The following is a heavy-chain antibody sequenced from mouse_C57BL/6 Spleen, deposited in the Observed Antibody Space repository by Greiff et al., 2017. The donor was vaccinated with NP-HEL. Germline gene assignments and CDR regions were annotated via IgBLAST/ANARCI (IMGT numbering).Heavy chain of an antibody. Sequence: QVHVKQPGTELVKPGASVKLSCKASGYTFTSYWMHWVKQRPGQGLEWIGNINPSNGGTNYNEKFKSKATLTVDKSSSTAYMQLSSVASEDSAVYYCARRGWLRGGFAYWGQGTLVTVSA. V-gene: IGHV1-53*01. D-gene: IGHD2-2*01. CDR3: ARRGWLRGGFAY. CDR2: INPSNGGT. CDR1: GYTFTSYW. J-gene: IGHJ3*01.